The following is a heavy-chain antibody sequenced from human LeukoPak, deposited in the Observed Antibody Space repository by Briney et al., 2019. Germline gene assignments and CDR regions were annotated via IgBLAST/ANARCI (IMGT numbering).Heavy chain of an antibody. CDR2: ISAYNGNT. D-gene: IGHD4-17*01. CDR3: ARVRRMGLHGDYAERYPGVDY. J-gene: IGHJ4*02. Sequence: ASVKVSCKASGYTFTSYGISWVRQAPGQGLEWMGWISAYNGNTNYAQKLQGRVTMTTDTSTSTAYMELRSLRSDDTAVYYCARVRRMGLHGDYAERYPGVDYWGQGTLVTVSS. V-gene: IGHV1-18*01. CDR1: GYTFTSYG.